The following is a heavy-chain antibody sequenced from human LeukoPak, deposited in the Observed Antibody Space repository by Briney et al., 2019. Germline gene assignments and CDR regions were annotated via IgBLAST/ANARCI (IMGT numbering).Heavy chain of an antibody. D-gene: IGHD3-3*01. CDR1: GGTFSSYA. J-gene: IGHJ6*03. V-gene: IGHV1-69*13. CDR2: IIPIFGTA. Sequence: VASVKVSCKASGGTFSSYAISWVRQASGQGLEWMGGIIPIFGTANYAQKFQGRVTITADESTSKAYMELSSLRSEDTAVYYCARDGKLIRFLPHGLPSDYYYMDVWGKGTTVTVSS. CDR3: ARDGKLIRFLPHGLPSDYYYMDV.